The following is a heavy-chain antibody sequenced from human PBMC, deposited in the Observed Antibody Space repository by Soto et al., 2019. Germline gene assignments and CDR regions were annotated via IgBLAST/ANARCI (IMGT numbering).Heavy chain of an antibody. CDR3: AKDEISKTIRGDAFNF. CDR2: ISYDGSYQ. V-gene: IGHV3-30*18. CDR1: GFTFSSDG. D-gene: IGHD1-7*01. Sequence: LRLSCAASGFTFSSDGMHWVRQAPGKGLEWVAVISYDGSYQYYVDSVKGRFTISRDNSKNTLYLQMNSLRAEDTAVYYCAKDEISKTIRGDAFNFWGQGTMVTVSS. J-gene: IGHJ3*01.